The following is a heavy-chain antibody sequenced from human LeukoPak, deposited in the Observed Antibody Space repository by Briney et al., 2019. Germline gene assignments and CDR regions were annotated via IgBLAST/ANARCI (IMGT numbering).Heavy chain of an antibody. Sequence: ASVKVSCKVSGYTFTDYYMHWVQQAPGKGLEWMGLVDPEDGETIYAEKFQGRVTITADTSTDTACLELSSLRSEDTAVYYCATVGTDPDFYFDYWGQGTLVTVSS. V-gene: IGHV1-69-2*01. CDR1: GYTFTDYY. CDR3: ATVGTDPDFYFDY. CDR2: VDPEDGET. D-gene: IGHD3-3*01. J-gene: IGHJ4*02.